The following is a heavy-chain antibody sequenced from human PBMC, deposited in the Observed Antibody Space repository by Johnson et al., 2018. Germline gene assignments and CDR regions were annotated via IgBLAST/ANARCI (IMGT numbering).Heavy chain of an antibody. D-gene: IGHD6-6*01. J-gene: IGHJ6*03. V-gene: IGHV3-30*03. Sequence: QVQLVQSGGGVVKPGRSLRLSCAASGFTFSSYGMHWVRQATGKGLEWVAVISYEGSNKYYADSVKGRFIISRDNSKNTLYLQMNSLRAEDTAVYYCSSRKSRPPYYMDVWGKGTTVTVSS. CDR2: ISYEGSNK. CDR3: SSRKSRPPYYMDV. CDR1: GFTFSSYG.